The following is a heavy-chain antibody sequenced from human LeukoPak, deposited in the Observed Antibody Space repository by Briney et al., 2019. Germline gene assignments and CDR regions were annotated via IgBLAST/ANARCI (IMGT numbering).Heavy chain of an antibody. CDR2: ISSSSSYI. J-gene: IGHJ4*02. Sequence: NPGGSLRLSCAASGFTFSSYSMNWVRQAPGKGLEWVSSISSSSSYIYYADSVKGRFTISRDNAKNSLYLQMNSLRAEDTAVYYCATDPWGNYDSVTHVDYWGQGTLVTVSS. CDR1: GFTFSSYS. D-gene: IGHD3-3*01. V-gene: IGHV3-21*01. CDR3: ATDPWGNYDSVTHVDY.